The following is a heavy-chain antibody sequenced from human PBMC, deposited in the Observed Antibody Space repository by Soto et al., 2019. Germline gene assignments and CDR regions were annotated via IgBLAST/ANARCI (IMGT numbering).Heavy chain of an antibody. CDR3: ARIPVAREDHYGGSGPPAY. CDR2: IIPILRIA. CDR1: GGTFTTYT. Sequence: QVQLVQSGAEVKKPGSSVKVSCKASGGTFTTYTITWVRQAPGQGLEWMGRIIPILRIANYAQKFQGRVTMTADTSTSTAYMELSSLKSEDTAVYYCARIPVAREDHYGGSGPPAYWGQGTLVTVS. J-gene: IGHJ4*02. V-gene: IGHV1-69*02. D-gene: IGHD3-22*01.